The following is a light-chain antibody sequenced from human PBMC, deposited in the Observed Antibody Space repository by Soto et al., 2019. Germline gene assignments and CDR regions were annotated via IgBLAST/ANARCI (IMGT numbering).Light chain of an antibody. Sequence: DIQMPQSPSSLSASVGDRVTITCRASQDISNYLAWYQQKPGKVPKLLIYAASTLQSGVPSRFSGSGSGTDFTLTISSLQPEDVATYYCQKYNSPPRTFGQGTKVEIK. J-gene: IGKJ1*01. CDR2: AAS. CDR1: QDISNY. V-gene: IGKV1-27*01. CDR3: QKYNSPPRT.